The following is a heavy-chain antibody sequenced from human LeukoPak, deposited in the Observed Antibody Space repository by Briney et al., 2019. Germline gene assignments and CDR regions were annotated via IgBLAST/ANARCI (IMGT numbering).Heavy chain of an antibody. D-gene: IGHD3-22*01. J-gene: IGHJ4*02. CDR3: ARSRPYYYDSSGSGGYFDY. CDR2: INPYSGDT. Sequence: ASVKVSCKASGYTFTGYHIHWVRQAPGQGLEWMGRINPYSGDTNFAQKFQGRVTITTDESTSTAYMELSSLRSEDTAVYYCARSRPYYYDSSGSGGYFDYWGQGTLVTVSS. CDR1: GYTFTGYH. V-gene: IGHV1-2*06.